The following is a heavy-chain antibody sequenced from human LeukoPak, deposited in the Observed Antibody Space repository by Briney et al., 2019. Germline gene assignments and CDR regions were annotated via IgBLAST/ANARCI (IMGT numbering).Heavy chain of an antibody. D-gene: IGHD5-18*01. Sequence: GGSLRLSCAASGFTFSSYAMHWVRQAPGKGLEWVAVISYDGSNKYYADSVKGRFTISRDNSKNTLYLQMNSLRAEDTAVYYCARALSIGYSYRPGDAFDIWGQGTMVTVSS. CDR1: GFTFSSYA. CDR3: ARALSIGYSYRPGDAFDI. CDR2: ISYDGSNK. V-gene: IGHV3-30-3*01. J-gene: IGHJ3*02.